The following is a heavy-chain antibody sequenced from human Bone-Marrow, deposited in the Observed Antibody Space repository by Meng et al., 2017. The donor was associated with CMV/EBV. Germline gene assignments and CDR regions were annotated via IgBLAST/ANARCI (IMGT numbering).Heavy chain of an antibody. V-gene: IGHV1-69*05. Sequence: SVKVSCKASGGTFSSYAISWVRQAPGQGLEWMGGIIPIFGTANYAQKFQGRVTITTDESTSTAYMELSSLRSEDTAVYYCARGRYCSSTSCVNTVLYYYYGMDVWGQGSTVTVSS. CDR1: GGTFSSYA. CDR3: ARGRYCSSTSCVNTVLYYYYGMDV. J-gene: IGHJ6*01. D-gene: IGHD2-2*01. CDR2: IIPIFGTA.